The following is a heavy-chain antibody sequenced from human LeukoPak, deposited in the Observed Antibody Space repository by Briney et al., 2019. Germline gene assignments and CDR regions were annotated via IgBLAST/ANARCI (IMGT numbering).Heavy chain of an antibody. V-gene: IGHV4-59*01. J-gene: IGHJ5*02. CDR2: IYYSGST. D-gene: IGHD6-13*01. CDR1: GGSISSYY. Sequence: SETLSLTCTVSGGSISSYYWSWLRQPPGKGLEWIGYIYYSGSTNYNPSLKSRVTISVDTSKNQFSLKLSSVTAADTAVYYCAREVRYSSSWYEGWFDPWGQGTLVTVSS. CDR3: AREVRYSSSWYEGWFDP.